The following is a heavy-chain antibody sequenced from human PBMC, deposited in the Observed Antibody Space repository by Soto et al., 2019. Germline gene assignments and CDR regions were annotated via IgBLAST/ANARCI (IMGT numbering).Heavy chain of an antibody. CDR3: ARDRGSSWYYFDY. V-gene: IGHV1-18*01. J-gene: IGHJ4*02. Sequence: ASVKVSCKASGYTFTSYGISWVRQAPGQGLEWMRWISAYNGNTNYAQKLQGRVTMTTVTSTSTAYMELRSLSSDDTAVYYCARDRGSSWYYFDYWGQGTLVTVSS. CDR1: GYTFTSYG. CDR2: ISAYNGNT. D-gene: IGHD6-13*01.